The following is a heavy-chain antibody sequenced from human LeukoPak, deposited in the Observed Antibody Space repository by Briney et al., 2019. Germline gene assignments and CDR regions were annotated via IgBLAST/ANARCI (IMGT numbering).Heavy chain of an antibody. CDR1: GGSISSGGYY. J-gene: IGHJ4*02. CDR2: IYYSGST. V-gene: IGHV4-31*03. D-gene: IGHD2-2*01. CDR3: ARATNSGYRSSTSCYPPGY. Sequence: SETLSLTCTVSGGSISSGGYYWSWIRQHPGKGLEWIGYIYYSGSTHYNPSLKSRVSISVDTSKNQFSLKLRSVTAADTAVYYCARATNSGYRSSTSCYPPGYWGQGTLVTVSS.